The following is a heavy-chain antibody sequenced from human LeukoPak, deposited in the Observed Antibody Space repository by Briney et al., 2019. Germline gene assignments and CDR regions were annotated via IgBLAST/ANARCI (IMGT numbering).Heavy chain of an antibody. Sequence: ASVKVSCKASGYTFTSYGISWVRQAPGQGLEWMGWISAYNGNTNYAQKLQGRVTMTTDTSTSTAYMELRSLRSDDTAVYYCARDDRLDARYYYYGMDVWGQGTTVTVSS. V-gene: IGHV1-18*01. CDR3: ARDDRLDARYYYYGMDV. D-gene: IGHD6-19*01. CDR2: ISAYNGNT. J-gene: IGHJ6*02. CDR1: GYTFTSYG.